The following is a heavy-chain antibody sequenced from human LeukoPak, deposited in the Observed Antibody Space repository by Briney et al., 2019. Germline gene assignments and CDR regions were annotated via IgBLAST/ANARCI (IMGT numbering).Heavy chain of an antibody. CDR1: GGSISRGGYY. V-gene: IGHV4-31*03. CDR3: VSSTRNYYYYGMDV. D-gene: IGHD2-2*01. CDR2: IYYSGST. Sequence: SQTLSLTCTVSGGSISRGGYYWSSIRQHPGKGLEWIGYIYYSGSTYYNPSLKSRVTISVDTSKNQFSLKLSSVTAADTAVYYCVSSTRNYYYYGMDVWGQGTTVTVSS. J-gene: IGHJ6*02.